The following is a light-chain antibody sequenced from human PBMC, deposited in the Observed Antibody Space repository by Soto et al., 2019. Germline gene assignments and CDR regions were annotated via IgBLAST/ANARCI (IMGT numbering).Light chain of an antibody. V-gene: IGKV1-9*01. CDR2: TAT. Sequence: DIQLTQSPSFLSASVGDRVTITCRASQGISSVLAWYQQKPGKAPKLLIHTATTLQSGVPSRFSGSGSGTEFTLTITRLQPEDFATYYCQHRHSYPVTFGQGTRLEIK. J-gene: IGKJ5*01. CDR3: QHRHSYPVT. CDR1: QGISSV.